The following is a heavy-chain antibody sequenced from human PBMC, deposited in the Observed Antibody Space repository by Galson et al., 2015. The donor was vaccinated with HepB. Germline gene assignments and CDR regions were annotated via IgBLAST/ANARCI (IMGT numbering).Heavy chain of an antibody. Sequence: SLRLSCAAYGFTFSPYWMHWVRQVPGKGLVWVSRINADGSSPTYADSVKGRFTISSDNAKNTLYLEMNSLRAEDTGVYYCVRDGDIGDYALDYWGPGILVTVSS. CDR3: VRDGDIGDYALDY. J-gene: IGHJ4*02. CDR1: GFTFSPYW. D-gene: IGHD4-17*01. CDR2: INADGSSP. V-gene: IGHV3-74*01.